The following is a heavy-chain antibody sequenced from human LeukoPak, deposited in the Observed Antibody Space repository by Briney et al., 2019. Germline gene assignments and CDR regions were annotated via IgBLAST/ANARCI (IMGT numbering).Heavy chain of an antibody. J-gene: IGHJ6*02. CDR1: SDSFSTSHW. Sequence: SETLSLTCAVSSDSFSTSHWWNWVRQSPGEGLEWIGEVSVDGSRNYNPSLKSRVTMSLDKSKNQFSLSLYSVTAADTAVYYCARDAENYYDSSGYRKYYYYYGMDVWGQGTTVTVSS. CDR3: ARDAENYYDSSGYRKYYYYYGMDV. CDR2: VSVDGSR. D-gene: IGHD3-22*01. V-gene: IGHV4-4*02.